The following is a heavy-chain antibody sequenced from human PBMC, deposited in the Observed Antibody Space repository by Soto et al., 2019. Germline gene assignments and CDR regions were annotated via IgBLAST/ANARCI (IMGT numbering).Heavy chain of an antibody. V-gene: IGHV4-59*01. CDR2: IYYSGST. D-gene: IGHD3-10*01. J-gene: IGHJ4*02. Sequence: SETLSLTCTISGGSISGYYWSWIRQPPGKGLEWIGYIYYSGSTNYNPSLKSRVTISVDTSKNQFSLKLSSVTAADTAVYYCARAPRGNYGYPSYFDYWGQGTLVTVSS. CDR3: ARAPRGNYGYPSYFDY. CDR1: GGSISGYY.